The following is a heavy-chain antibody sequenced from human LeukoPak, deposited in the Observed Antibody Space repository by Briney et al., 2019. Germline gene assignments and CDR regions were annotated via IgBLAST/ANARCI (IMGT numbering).Heavy chain of an antibody. V-gene: IGHV3-9*01. CDR2: ISWNSGSI. J-gene: IGHJ6*02. D-gene: IGHD6-19*01. CDR3: AKDMSSIAFYDMDV. CDR1: GFTFDDYA. Sequence: GGSLRLSCAASGFTFDDYAMHWVRQAPGKGLEWVSGISWNSGSIGYADSVKGRFTISRDNVKNSLYLQMNSLRAEDTALYFCAKDMSSIAFYDMDVWGQGTTVTVSS.